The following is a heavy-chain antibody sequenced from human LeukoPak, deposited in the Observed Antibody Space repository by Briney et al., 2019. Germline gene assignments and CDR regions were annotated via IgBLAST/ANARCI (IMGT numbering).Heavy chain of an antibody. CDR1: GFTFSSYG. CDR3: AKDGASSSWTAFDY. D-gene: IGHD6-13*01. Sequence: GGSLRLSCAASGFTFSSYGMHWVRQAPGKGLEWVAVISYDGSNKYYADSVKGRFTISRDNSKNTLYLQMNSRRAEDTAVYYCAKDGASSSWTAFDYWGQGTLVTVSS. J-gene: IGHJ4*02. CDR2: ISYDGSNK. V-gene: IGHV3-30*18.